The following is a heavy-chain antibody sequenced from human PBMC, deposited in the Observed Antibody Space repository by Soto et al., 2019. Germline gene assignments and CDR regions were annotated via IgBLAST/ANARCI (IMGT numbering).Heavy chain of an antibody. CDR1: GYTFTSYY. J-gene: IGHJ4*02. V-gene: IGHV1-46*01. Sequence: VQLVQSGAEVKKPGASVKVSCKASGYTFTSYYMHWVRQAPGQGLEWMGIINPSGGSTSYAQKDQARVIKTRNTSTSTVYKGLSSLRAEDTAVYYCARDRAGERFLEHMQVDYWGKGTLVTVSS. CDR3: ARDRAGERFLEHMQVDY. CDR2: INPSGGST. D-gene: IGHD3-3*01.